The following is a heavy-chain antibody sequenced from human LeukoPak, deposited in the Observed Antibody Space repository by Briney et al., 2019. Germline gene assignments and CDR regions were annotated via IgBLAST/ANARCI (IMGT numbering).Heavy chain of an antibody. J-gene: IGHJ4*02. CDR2: INPSGGST. Sequence: GASVKVSCKASGYTFTGYYMHWVRQAPGQGLEWMGIINPSGGSTSYAQKFQGRVTMTRDTSTSTVYMELSSLRSEDTAVYYCARVRESSGYYYVFDYWGQGTLVTVSS. CDR1: GYTFTGYY. D-gene: IGHD3-22*01. CDR3: ARVRESSGYYYVFDY. V-gene: IGHV1-46*01.